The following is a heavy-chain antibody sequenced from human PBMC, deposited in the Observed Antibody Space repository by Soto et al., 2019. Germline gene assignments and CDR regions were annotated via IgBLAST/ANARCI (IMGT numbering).Heavy chain of an antibody. CDR3: VKDRVAAAGTYYYYYGMDV. J-gene: IGHJ6*02. CDR1: GFTFSSYG. CDR2: ISYDGSNK. V-gene: IGHV3-30*18. D-gene: IGHD6-13*01. Sequence: GGSLRLSCAASGFTFSSYGMHWVRQAPGKXLEWVAVISYDGSNKYYADSVKGRFTISRDNSKNTLYLQMNSLRAEDTAVYYCVKDRVAAAGTYYYYYGMDVWGQGTTVTVFS.